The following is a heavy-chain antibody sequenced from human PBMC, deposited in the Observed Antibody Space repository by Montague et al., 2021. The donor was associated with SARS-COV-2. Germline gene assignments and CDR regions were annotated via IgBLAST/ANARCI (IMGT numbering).Heavy chain of an antibody. J-gene: IGHJ4*02. CDR1: GFTFSSYA. CDR2: IYSGGSST. CDR3: AKDPYYDFWSGYYFDY. V-gene: IGHV3-23*03. Sequence: SLRLSCAASGFTFSSYAMSWVRQAPGKGLEWVSVIYSGGSSTYYXDSVKGRFTTSRDNSKNTLYLQMNSLSAEDTAVYYCAKDPYYDFWSGYYFDYWGQGTLVTVSS. D-gene: IGHD3-3*01.